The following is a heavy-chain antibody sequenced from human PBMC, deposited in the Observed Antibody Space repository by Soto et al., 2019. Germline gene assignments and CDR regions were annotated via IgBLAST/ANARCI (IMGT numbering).Heavy chain of an antibody. D-gene: IGHD2-15*01. CDR3: AREKTRDIVVVVAAPAGDAFDI. Sequence: ASVKVSCKASGYTFTGYYMHWVRQAPGQGLEWMGWINPNSGGTNYAQKFRGRVTMTRDTSISTAYMELSRLRSDDTAVYYCAREKTRDIVVVVAAPAGDAFDIWGQGTMVTVSS. CDR2: INPNSGGT. V-gene: IGHV1-2*02. J-gene: IGHJ3*02. CDR1: GYTFTGYY.